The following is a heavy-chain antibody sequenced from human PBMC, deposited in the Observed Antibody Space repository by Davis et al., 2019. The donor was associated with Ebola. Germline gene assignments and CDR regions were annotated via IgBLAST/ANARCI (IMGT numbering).Heavy chain of an antibody. CDR1: GYTFTGYY. CDR3: ARGDIVVVPAAIRVTDYYYYMDV. D-gene: IGHD2-2*02. V-gene: IGHV1-3*01. Sequence: ASVKVSCKASGYTFTGYYMHWVRQAPGQRLEWMGWINAGNGNTTYSQKFQGRVTITRDTSASTAYMELSSLRSEDTAVYYCARGDIVVVPAAIRVTDYYYYMDVWGKGTTVTVSS. J-gene: IGHJ6*03. CDR2: INAGNGNT.